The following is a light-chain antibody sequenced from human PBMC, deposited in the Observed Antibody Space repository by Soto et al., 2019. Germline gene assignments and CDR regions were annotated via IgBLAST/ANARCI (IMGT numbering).Light chain of an antibody. J-gene: IGLJ1*01. CDR2: DVS. V-gene: IGLV2-11*01. Sequence: QSVLTQPRSVSGSPGQSVTMSCTGTSSDVGGYNYVSWYQQHPGKAPKLMIYDVSKRPSGVPDRFSGSKSGNTASLTISGLQAEDEAHYYCCSYAGRYTYVFRIGTTVTVL. CDR1: SSDVGGYNY. CDR3: CSYAGRYTYV.